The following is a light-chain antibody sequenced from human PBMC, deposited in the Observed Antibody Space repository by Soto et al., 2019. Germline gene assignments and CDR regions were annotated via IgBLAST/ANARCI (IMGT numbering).Light chain of an antibody. J-gene: IGLJ2*01. CDR3: SSYTGSNTPVV. Sequence: QSVLTQPASVSGSPGQSITISCTGTSSDVGGYNYVSWYQQHPGKAPNLIIFDVSNRPSGVSNRFSGSKSGNSASLTISGLQAGDDAEYYCSSYTGSNTPVVFGGGTKLTVL. CDR1: SSDVGGYNY. CDR2: DVS. V-gene: IGLV2-14*01.